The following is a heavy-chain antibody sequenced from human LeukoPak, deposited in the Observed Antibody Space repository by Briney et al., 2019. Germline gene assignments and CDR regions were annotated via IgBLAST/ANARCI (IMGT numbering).Heavy chain of an antibody. V-gene: IGHV3-20*04. D-gene: IGHD2-2*01. CDR3: ARAPITSPFYFDY. CDR2: INWSGGST. CDR1: GFAFDEHG. J-gene: IGHJ4*02. Sequence: PGGSLRLSCTASGFAFDEHGMSWVRQVPGKGLEWVSGINWSGGSTGYADPLRGRFTISRDNAKTSLYLQMDSPRAEDTALYYCARAPITSPFYFDYWGQGTLVTVSS.